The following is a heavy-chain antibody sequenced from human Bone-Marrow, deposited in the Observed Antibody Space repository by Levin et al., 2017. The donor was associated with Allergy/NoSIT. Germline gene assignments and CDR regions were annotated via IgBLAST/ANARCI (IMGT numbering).Heavy chain of an antibody. V-gene: IGHV3-23*01. D-gene: IGHD3-3*01. J-gene: IGHJ5*02. CDR3: AKTGFLEWLFEYNWFDP. Sequence: GGSLRLSCAASGFTFSSYAMSWVRQAPGKGLEWVSAISGSGGSTYYADSVKGRFTISRDNSKNTLYLQMNSLRAEDTAVYYCAKTGFLEWLFEYNWFDPWGQGTLVTVSS. CDR2: ISGSGGST. CDR1: GFTFSSYA.